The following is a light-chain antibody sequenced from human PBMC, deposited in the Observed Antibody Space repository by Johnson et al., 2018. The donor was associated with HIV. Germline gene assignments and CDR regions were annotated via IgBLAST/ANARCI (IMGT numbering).Light chain of an antibody. V-gene: IGLV1-51*01. J-gene: IGLJ1*01. CDR2: DND. CDR3: GTWDSSLSAYV. CDR1: SSTIGNNY. Sequence: QSVLTQPPSVSAAPGQKVTISCSGSSSTIGNNYVSWYQQVPGTAPRLVIYDNDQRPSGIPDRFSGSKSGTSAHLGLTGLQTGDEADEYCGTWDSSLSAYVFGTGTKVTVL.